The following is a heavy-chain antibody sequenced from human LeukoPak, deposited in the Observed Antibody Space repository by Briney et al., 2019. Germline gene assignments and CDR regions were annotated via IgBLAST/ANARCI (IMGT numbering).Heavy chain of an antibody. J-gene: IGHJ5*02. CDR2: ISSDGSSR. V-gene: IGHV3-74*01. CDR1: GFIFSSYW. CDR3: ARVVVGANNWFDP. Sequence: GGSLRLSCAASGFIFSSYWMHWVRQAPGKGLVWVSRISSDGSSRNYADSVKGRFTISRDNAKNTLYLQMNSLKAEDTAVYCCARVVVGANNWFDPWGQGTLVTVSS. D-gene: IGHD1-26*01.